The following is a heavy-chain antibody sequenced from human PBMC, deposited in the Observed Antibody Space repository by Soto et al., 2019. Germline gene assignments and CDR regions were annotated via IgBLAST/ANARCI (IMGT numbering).Heavy chain of an antibody. CDR3: AYRMGPMKGHAFDI. CDR2: IYYSGST. J-gene: IGHJ3*02. D-gene: IGHD3-22*01. V-gene: IGHV4-59*01. Sequence: SETLSLTCTVSGGSISSYYWSWIRQPPGKGLEWIGYIYYSGSTNYNPSLKSRVTISVDTSKNQFSLKLSSVTAADTAVYYCAYRMGPMKGHAFDIWGQGKMVTVSS. CDR1: GGSISSYY.